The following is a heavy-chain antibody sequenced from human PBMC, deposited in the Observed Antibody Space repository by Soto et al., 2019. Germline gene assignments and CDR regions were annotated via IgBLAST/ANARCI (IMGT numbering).Heavy chain of an antibody. CDR1: GGTFSSYA. CDR3: AREAADDSSGYLDY. V-gene: IGHV1-69*13. Sequence: ASVKVSCKASGGTFSSYAISWVRQAPGQGLEWMGGIIPIFGTANYAQKFQGRVTITADESTSTAYMELSSLRSEDTAVYYCAREAADDSSGYLDYWGQGTLVTVSS. J-gene: IGHJ4*02. CDR2: IIPIFGTA. D-gene: IGHD3-22*01.